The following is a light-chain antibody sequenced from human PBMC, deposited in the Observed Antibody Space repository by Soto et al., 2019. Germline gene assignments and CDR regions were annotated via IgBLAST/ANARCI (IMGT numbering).Light chain of an antibody. Sequence: QSALTQPASVSGSPGQSITISCTGTSSDLGGYNYVSWYQQHPGKAPKLMIYDVSNRPSGVSNRFSGSKSGNTASLTISGLQAEDEADYYCSSYTGSSTLYVFGTGTKVTVL. CDR1: SSDLGGYNY. CDR3: SSYTGSSTLYV. J-gene: IGLJ1*01. CDR2: DVS. V-gene: IGLV2-14*01.